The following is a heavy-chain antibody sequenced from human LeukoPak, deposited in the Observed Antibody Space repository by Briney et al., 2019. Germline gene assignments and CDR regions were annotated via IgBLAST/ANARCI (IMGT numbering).Heavy chain of an antibody. V-gene: IGHV3-48*04. Sequence: GGSLRLSCAVSGFTFSSYWMNWVRQAPGKGLEWVSYISSSSSTVFRADSVKGRFTISRDNAKSSLFLHMNSLRAEDTAIYYCVRDSYYAFDIWGQGTVVAVSS. J-gene: IGHJ3*02. CDR3: VRDSYYAFDI. CDR1: GFTFSSYW. D-gene: IGHD2-8*01. CDR2: ISSSSSTV.